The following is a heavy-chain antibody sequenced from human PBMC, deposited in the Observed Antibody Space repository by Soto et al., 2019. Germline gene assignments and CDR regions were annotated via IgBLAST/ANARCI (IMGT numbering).Heavy chain of an antibody. CDR2: LDNDGTNT. CDR3: ARDGGTYFDY. V-gene: IGHV3-74*01. Sequence: EVQLVESGGGLIQPGGSLRLSCAASGFTVSSNYMSWVRQAPGKGLEWVSRLDNDGTNTRYADSVKGRFTVSRDNGKNTVYLQMDSLRAEDTAVYYCARDGGTYFDYWGQGTLVTVSS. J-gene: IGHJ4*02. D-gene: IGHD3-16*01. CDR1: GFTVSSNY.